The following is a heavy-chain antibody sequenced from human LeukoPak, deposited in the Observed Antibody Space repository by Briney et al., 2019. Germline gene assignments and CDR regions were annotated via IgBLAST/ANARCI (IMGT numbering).Heavy chain of an antibody. V-gene: IGHV4-59*01. D-gene: IGHD3-10*01. CDR2: IHYSGST. CDR3: ARERLLWFGELLYAFDI. J-gene: IGHJ3*02. CDR1: DGSISSYY. Sequence: SETLSLTCFISDGSISSYYWNWIRQSPGKGLEWIGHIHYSGSTHYNPSLQSRVSISIDTSKNHFSLKLRSVTAVDTAVYYCARERLLWFGELLYAFDIWGQGTMVTVSS.